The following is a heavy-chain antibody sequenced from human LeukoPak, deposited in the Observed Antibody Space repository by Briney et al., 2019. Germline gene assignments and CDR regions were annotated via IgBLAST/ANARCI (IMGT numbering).Heavy chain of an antibody. CDR1: GGTFSSYA. Sequence: SVKVSCKASGGTFSSYAISWVRQAPGQGLEWMGGIIPIFGTANYAQKFQGRVTITTDESTSTAYMELSSLRYADTAVYFCARHRGGWNNDAFDIWGQGTVVTVSS. CDR3: ARHRGGWNNDAFDI. V-gene: IGHV1-69*05. D-gene: IGHD1/OR15-1a*01. J-gene: IGHJ3*02. CDR2: IIPIFGTA.